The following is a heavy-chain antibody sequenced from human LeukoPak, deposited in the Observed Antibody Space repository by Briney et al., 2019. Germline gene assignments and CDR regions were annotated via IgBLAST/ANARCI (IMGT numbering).Heavy chain of an antibody. CDR1: GFTVSSNY. D-gene: IGHD3-10*01. V-gene: IGHV3-53*01. J-gene: IGHJ4*02. CDR2: IYSGGST. CDR3: ARAGVMVRGVIMGYFDY. Sequence: PGGSLRLSCAASGFTVSSNYMSWVRQAPGKVLEWVSVIYSGGSTYYADSVKGRFTISRDNSKNTLYLQMNSLRAEDTGVYYCARAGVMVRGVIMGYFDYWGQGTLVTVSS.